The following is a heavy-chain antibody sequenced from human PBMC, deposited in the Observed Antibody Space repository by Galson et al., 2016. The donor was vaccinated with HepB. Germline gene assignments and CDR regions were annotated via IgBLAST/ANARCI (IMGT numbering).Heavy chain of an antibody. V-gene: IGHV4-61*09. CDR1: GGSSSRSSYY. Sequence: TLSLTCTVSGGSSSRSSYYWSWIRQPAGKGLEWIGHIHTSGSTNSNPSLKSRVTMSADTSKDQFSLNLSSVTAADTAGYYCARVHVYGELTLFDPWGRGTLVTVSS. D-gene: IGHD4-17*01. CDR3: ARVHVYGELTLFDP. CDR2: IHTSGST. J-gene: IGHJ5*02.